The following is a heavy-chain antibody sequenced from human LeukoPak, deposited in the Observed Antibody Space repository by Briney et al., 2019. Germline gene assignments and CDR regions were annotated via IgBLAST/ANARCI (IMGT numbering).Heavy chain of an antibody. V-gene: IGHV4-34*01. J-gene: IGHJ3*02. D-gene: IGHD2-15*01. CDR1: GGSFSGYY. CDR2: INHSGST. Sequence: NPSETLSLTCAVYGGSFSGYYWSWIRQPPGKGLEWIGEINHSGSTNYNPSLKSRVTISVDTSKNQFSLKLSSVTAADTAVYYCARAPRCCSGGSCYNDAFDIWGQGTMVTVSS. CDR3: ARAPRCCSGGSCYNDAFDI.